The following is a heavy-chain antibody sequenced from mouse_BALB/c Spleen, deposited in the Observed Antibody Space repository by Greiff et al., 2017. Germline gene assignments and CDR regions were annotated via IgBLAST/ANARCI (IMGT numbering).Heavy chain of an antibody. J-gene: IGHJ2*01. D-gene: IGHD1-1*01. CDR1: GFNIKDTY. CDR3: ARYYGTFDY. Sequence: EVKLVESGAELVKPGASVKLSCTASGFNIKDTYMHWVKQRPEQGLEWIGRIDPANGNTKYDPKFQGKATITADTSSNTAYLQLSSLTSEDTAVYYCARYYGTFDYWGQGTTLTVSS. CDR2: IDPANGNT. V-gene: IGHV14-3*02.